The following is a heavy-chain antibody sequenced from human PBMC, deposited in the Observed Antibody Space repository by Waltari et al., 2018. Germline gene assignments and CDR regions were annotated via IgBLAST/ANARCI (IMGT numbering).Heavy chain of an antibody. V-gene: IGHV4-4*07. CDR3: ARVGLGYDFWSGYGNWFDP. CDR1: GGSISSYY. D-gene: IGHD3-3*01. Sequence: QVQLQESGPGLVKPSETLSLTCTVSGGSISSYYWSWIRQPAGQGLEWIGRIYTSGSTNYNPSLKSRVTMSVDTSKNQFSLKLSSVTAADTAVYYCARVGLGYDFWSGYGNWFDPWGQGTLVTVSS. J-gene: IGHJ5*02. CDR2: IYTSGST.